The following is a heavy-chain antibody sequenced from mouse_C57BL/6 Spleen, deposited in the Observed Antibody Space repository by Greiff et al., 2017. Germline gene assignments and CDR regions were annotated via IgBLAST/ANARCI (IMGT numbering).Heavy chain of an antibody. J-gene: IGHJ2*01. CDR3: ARHITTVVDDY. V-gene: IGHV1-82*01. D-gene: IGHD1-1*01. Sequence: QVQLQQSGPELVKPGASVKISCKASGYAFSSSWMNWVKQRPGKGLEWIGRIYPGDGDTNYNGKFKGKATLTADKSSSTAYMQLSSLTSEDSAVYFCARHITTVVDDYWGQGTTLTDSS. CDR1: GYAFSSSW. CDR2: IYPGDGDT.